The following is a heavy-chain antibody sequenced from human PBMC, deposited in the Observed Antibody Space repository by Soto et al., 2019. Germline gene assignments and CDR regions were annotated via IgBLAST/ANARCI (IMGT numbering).Heavy chain of an antibody. CDR2: ISYDGSNK. V-gene: IGHV3-30-3*01. CDR1: GFIFSSYA. J-gene: IGHJ6*02. D-gene: IGHD2-15*01. Sequence: QVQLVESGGGVVQPGRSLRLSCAASGFIFSSYAMHWVRQAPGKGLEWVAVISYDGSNKYYADSVKGRFTISRDNSKNTLYLQMNSLRAEDTAVYYCARTGLLHGMAVWGQGPTVTVSS. CDR3: ARTGLLHGMAV.